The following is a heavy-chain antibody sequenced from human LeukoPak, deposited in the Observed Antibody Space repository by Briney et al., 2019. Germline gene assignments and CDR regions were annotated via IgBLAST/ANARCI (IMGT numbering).Heavy chain of an antibody. CDR2: IYYSAST. CDR3: AGHLRLRLGESPNWFDP. Sequence: SETLSLTCTVSGGSISSSSYYWGWSRPRPGKGMEWFVCIYYSASTYYTPSLKSPVTLYTATCKNQFSLNLSSVAAADTAVYYCAGHLRLRLGESPNWFDPWGQGTLVTVSS. V-gene: IGHV4-39*01. J-gene: IGHJ5*02. CDR1: GGSISSSSYY. D-gene: IGHD3-16*01.